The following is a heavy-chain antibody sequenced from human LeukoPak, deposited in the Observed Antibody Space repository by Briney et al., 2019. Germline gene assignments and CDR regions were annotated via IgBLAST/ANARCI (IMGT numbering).Heavy chain of an antibody. CDR3: ARGYSSSGAGGIDY. J-gene: IGHJ4*02. CDR1: GGSISSYY. V-gene: IGHV4-4*09. D-gene: IGHD6-13*01. CDR2: IYTSGST. Sequence: SETLSLTCTVSGGSISSYYWSWIRQPPGKGLEWIGYIYTSGSTNYNPSLKSRVTISVDTSKNQFSLKLSSVTAADTAVYYCARGYSSSGAGGIDYWGQGTLVTVSS.